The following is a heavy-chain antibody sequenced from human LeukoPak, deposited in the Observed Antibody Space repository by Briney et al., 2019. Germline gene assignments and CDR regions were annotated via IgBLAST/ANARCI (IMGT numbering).Heavy chain of an antibody. Sequence: GGALRLSCAASGFTFSIFEMNWVRQAPGKGLEWVSYISSAGSTIYYADSVKGRFTISRDNAKNSLYLQMNSRRGEDTAVYYCTRSDYWGQGTLVTVSS. CDR1: GFTFSIFE. CDR2: ISSAGSTI. V-gene: IGHV3-48*03. J-gene: IGHJ4*02. CDR3: TRSDY.